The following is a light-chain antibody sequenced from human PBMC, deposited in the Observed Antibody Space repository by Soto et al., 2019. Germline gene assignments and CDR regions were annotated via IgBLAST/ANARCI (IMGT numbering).Light chain of an antibody. CDR1: GSDIGGYNF. V-gene: IGLV2-14*01. Sequence: QSVLTQPASVSGSPGQSITISCTGTGSDIGGYNFVSWYQQHPGKAPQLMIYDVSNRPSGVSNRFSGSKSGNTASLTISGLQAEDEADYYCTSYTTSSTLVVFGGGTKVTVL. J-gene: IGLJ2*01. CDR2: DVS. CDR3: TSYTTSSTLVV.